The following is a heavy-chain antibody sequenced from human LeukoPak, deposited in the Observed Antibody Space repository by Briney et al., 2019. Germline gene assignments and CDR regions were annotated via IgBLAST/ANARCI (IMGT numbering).Heavy chain of an antibody. J-gene: IGHJ4*02. D-gene: IGHD6-19*01. CDR1: GFTLSSYA. CDR2: IWYDGTNQ. Sequence: PGGSLRLSCAASGFTLSSYAMHWVRQAPGKGLEWLAVIWYDGTNQYYADSVKGRFTISRDNSKNTLFLQMNSLRAEDTAVYYCARADHGWYTFDYWGQGTLVTVPS. V-gene: IGHV3-33*01. CDR3: ARADHGWYTFDY.